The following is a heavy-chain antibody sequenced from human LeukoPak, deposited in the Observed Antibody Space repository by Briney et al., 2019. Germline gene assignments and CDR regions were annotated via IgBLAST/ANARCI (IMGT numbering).Heavy chain of an antibody. J-gene: IGHJ4*02. CDR2: IYYSGST. V-gene: IGHV4-39*01. Sequence: PSETLSLTCTVSGDFLSSGDYYWGWIRQSPGKGLTWIGSIYYSGSTLYNASFESRVTMSVDTSKNQFSLKLRSVTAADTAVYYCARLCQVTTCVQFEYWGQGTLVTVSS. CDR3: ARLCQVTTCVQFEY. D-gene: IGHD4-17*01. CDR1: GDFLSSGDYY.